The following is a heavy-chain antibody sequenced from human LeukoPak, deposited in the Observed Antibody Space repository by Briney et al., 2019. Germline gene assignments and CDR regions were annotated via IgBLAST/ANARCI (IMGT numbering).Heavy chain of an antibody. V-gene: IGHV1-69*06. J-gene: IGHJ6*04. D-gene: IGHD2-2*01. Sequence: SVKVCCKASGGTFSSYAISWVRQAPGQGLEWMGGIIPIFGTAHYAQKFQGRVTITADKSTSTAYMELSSLRSEDTAVYYCARSLRYCSSTSCYVGGWDYYYYGMDVWGKGTTVTVSS. CDR2: IIPIFGTA. CDR3: ARSLRYCSSTSCYVGGWDYYYYGMDV. CDR1: GGTFSSYA.